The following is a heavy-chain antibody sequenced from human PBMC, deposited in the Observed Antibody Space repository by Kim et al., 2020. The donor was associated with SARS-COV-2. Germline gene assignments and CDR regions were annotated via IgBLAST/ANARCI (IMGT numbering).Heavy chain of an antibody. J-gene: IGHJ4*02. CDR2: IYYSGST. CDR3: ARWYGRTGIAVAGEDY. Sequence: SETLSLTCTVSGGSISSGGYYWSWIRQHPGKGLEWIGYIYYSGSTYYNPSLKSRVTISVDTSKNQFSLKLSSVTAADTAVYYCARWYGRTGIAVAGEDYWGQGTLVTVSS. CDR1: GGSISSGGYY. V-gene: IGHV4-31*03. D-gene: IGHD6-19*01.